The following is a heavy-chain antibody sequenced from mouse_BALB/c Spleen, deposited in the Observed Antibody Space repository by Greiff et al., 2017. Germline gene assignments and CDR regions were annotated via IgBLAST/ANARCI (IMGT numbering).Heavy chain of an antibody. Sequence: QVQLQQPGAELVRPGASVKLSCKASGYTFTSYWINWVKQRPGQGLEWIGNIYPSDSYTNYNQKFKDKATLTVDKSSSTAYMQLSSPTSEDSAVYYSTREVGSEFAYWGQGTLVTVSA. V-gene: IGHV1-69*02. CDR1: GYTFTSYW. J-gene: IGHJ3*01. D-gene: IGHD1-1*01. CDR3: TREVGSEFAY. CDR2: IYPSDSYT.